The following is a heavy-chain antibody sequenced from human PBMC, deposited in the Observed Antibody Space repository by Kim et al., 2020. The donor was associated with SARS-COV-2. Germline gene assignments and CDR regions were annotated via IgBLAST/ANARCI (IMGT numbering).Heavy chain of an antibody. V-gene: IGHV3-30*04. J-gene: IGHJ4*02. CDR1: GFTFSSYA. CDR2: ISYDGSNK. Sequence: GGSLRLSCAASGFTFSSYAMHWVRQAPGKGLEWVAVISYDGSNKYYADSVKGRFTISRDNSKNTLYLQMNSLRAEDTAVYYCARDNPATYSSASVVDYWGQGTLFTVSS. D-gene: IGHD6-6*01. CDR3: ARDNPATYSSASVVDY.